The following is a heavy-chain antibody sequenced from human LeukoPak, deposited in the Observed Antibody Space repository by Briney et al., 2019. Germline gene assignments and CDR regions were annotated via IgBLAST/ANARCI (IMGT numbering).Heavy chain of an antibody. V-gene: IGHV6-1*01. D-gene: IGHD6-19*01. J-gene: IGHJ4*02. CDR2: TFYRSKWYN. Sequence: SQTLSLTCAISGDSVSSNSAAWNWIRQSPSRGLEWLARTFYRSKWYNDYIVSVESRININPDTSKNQFSLQLKSVTPEDTAMYYCAREEESSGWSFDYWGQGILVTVSS. CDR3: AREEESSGWSFDY. CDR1: GDSVSSNSAA.